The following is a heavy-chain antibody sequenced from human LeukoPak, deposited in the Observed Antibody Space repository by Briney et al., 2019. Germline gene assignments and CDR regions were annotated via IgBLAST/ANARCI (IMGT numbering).Heavy chain of an antibody. J-gene: IGHJ2*01. V-gene: IGHV4-59*08. D-gene: IGHD3-16*01. CDR3: ARLTYYDSDGYAVLWWYFDL. Sequence: SETLSLTCTVSGGSISSYYWSWIRQPPGKGLEWIGYIYYSGSTNYNPSLKSRVTISVDRSKNKFSLRLSSVTAADTAVYYCARLTYYDSDGYAVLWWYFDLWGRGTLVTVSS. CDR2: IYYSGST. CDR1: GGSISSYY.